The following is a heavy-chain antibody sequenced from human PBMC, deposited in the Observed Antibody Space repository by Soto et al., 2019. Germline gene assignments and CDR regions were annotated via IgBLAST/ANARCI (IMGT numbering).Heavy chain of an antibody. CDR2: IIPIFGTA. CDR3: AIDLTVYSSGWFFWDFDL. Sequence: QVQLVQSGAEVKKPGSSVKVSCKASGGTFSSYAISWVRQAPGQGLEWKGGIIPIFGTANYAQKFQGRVTMNTDKSTSTAYMELSSLRSEDTAVYYCAIDLTVYSSGWFFWDFDLWGRGTLVTVSS. V-gene: IGHV1-69*06. D-gene: IGHD6-19*01. CDR1: GGTFSSYA. J-gene: IGHJ2*01.